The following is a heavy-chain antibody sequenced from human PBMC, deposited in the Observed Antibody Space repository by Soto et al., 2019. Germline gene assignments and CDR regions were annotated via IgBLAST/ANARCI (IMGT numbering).Heavy chain of an antibody. V-gene: IGHV3-21*01. CDR3: ARDSITMVRGVIGY. CDR2: ISSSSSYI. CDR1: GFTFSSYS. D-gene: IGHD3-10*01. Sequence: PGGSLRLSCAASGFTFSSYSMNWVRQAPGKGLEWVSSISSSSSYIYYADSVKGRFTISRDNAKNSLYLQMNSPRAEDTAVYYCARDSITMVRGVIGYWGQGTLVTVSS. J-gene: IGHJ4*02.